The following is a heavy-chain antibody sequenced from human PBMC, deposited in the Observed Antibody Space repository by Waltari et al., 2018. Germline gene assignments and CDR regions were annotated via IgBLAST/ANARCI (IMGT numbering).Heavy chain of an antibody. Sequence: QLQLRESGPGLLKPSETLSLTCSVSGDSIGSGYYYWGWIRQAPGKGLEWIGSIYFAGSTYYNPSLKSRLTRSGDTSKNQFSRRLSSVTAADTAVYYCAREVGGSSWSTTPRGDAFDIWGQGTMVTVSS. CDR1: GDSIGSGYYY. D-gene: IGHD6-13*01. CDR2: IYFAGST. J-gene: IGHJ3*02. CDR3: AREVGGSSWSTTPRGDAFDI. V-gene: IGHV4-39*07.